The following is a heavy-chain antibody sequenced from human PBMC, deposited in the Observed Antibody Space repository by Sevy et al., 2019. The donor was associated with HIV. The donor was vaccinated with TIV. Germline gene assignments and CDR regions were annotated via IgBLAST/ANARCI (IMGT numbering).Heavy chain of an antibody. CDR2: RKQDGSEK. J-gene: IGHJ5*02. CDR3: AREDRGWFDP. V-gene: IGHV3-7*01. CDR1: GFTFSSYW. Sequence: GGSLRLCCAASGFTFSSYWMSWVRQAPGKGLEWVANRKQDGSEKYYVDSVKGRFTISRDKAKNSLYLQMNSLRAEDTAVYYCAREDRGWFDPWGQGTLVTVSS. D-gene: IGHD3-10*01.